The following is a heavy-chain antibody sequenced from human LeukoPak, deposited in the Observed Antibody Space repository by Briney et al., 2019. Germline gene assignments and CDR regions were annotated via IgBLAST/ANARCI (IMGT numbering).Heavy chain of an antibody. CDR3: ARRSVAGATTGYYYDS. J-gene: IGHJ4*02. V-gene: IGHV3-21*04. Sequence: GGSLRLSCAASGFTFSSYSMNWVRQAPGKGLEWVSSISSSSSYIYYADSVKGRFTISRDNAKNSVYLQMSSLRVDDTAFYYCARRSVAGATTGYYYDSWGQGTLVTVSS. D-gene: IGHD1-26*01. CDR2: ISSSSSYI. CDR1: GFTFSSYS.